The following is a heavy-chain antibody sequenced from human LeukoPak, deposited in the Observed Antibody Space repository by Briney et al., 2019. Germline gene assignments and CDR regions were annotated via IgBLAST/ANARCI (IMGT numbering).Heavy chain of an antibody. J-gene: IGHJ4*02. V-gene: IGHV4-39*07. D-gene: IGHD6-19*01. CDR3: RAVAGTVGKYFDY. CDR1: GGSISSSSYY. CDR2: IYYSGST. Sequence: PSETLSLTCTVSGGSISSSSYYWGWIRQPPGKGLEWIGSIYYSGSTYYNPSLKSRVTISVDTSKNQFSLKLSSVTAADTAVYYCRAVAGTVGKYFDYWGQGTLVTVSS.